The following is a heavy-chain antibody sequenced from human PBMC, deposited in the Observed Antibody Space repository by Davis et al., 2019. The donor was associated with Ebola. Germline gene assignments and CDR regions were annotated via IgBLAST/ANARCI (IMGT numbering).Heavy chain of an antibody. CDR2: IYYSGST. J-gene: IGHJ6*02. V-gene: IGHV4-59*01. CDR1: GGSISSYY. CDR3: ARDKFGIKGMDV. D-gene: IGHD3-10*01. Sequence: PSETLSLTCTVSGGSISSYYWSWIRQPPGKGLEWIGYIYYSGSTNYNPSLKSRVTISVDTSKNQFSLKLSSVTAADTAVYYCARDKFGIKGMDVWGQGTTVTVSS.